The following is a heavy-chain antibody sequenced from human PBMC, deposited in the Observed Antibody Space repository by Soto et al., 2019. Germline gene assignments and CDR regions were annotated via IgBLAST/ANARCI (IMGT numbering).Heavy chain of an antibody. V-gene: IGHV5-51*01. Sequence: GESLKISCKGFDYTFAAYWIGWVRQMPGKGLEWMGVINPRDSDVKYSPPFEGQVTISADKSINTAFLQWRSLKASDTAMYYCARTRAHCSSTSCYRVYNWFDPWGQGTLVTVSS. D-gene: IGHD2-2*01. CDR2: INPRDSDV. J-gene: IGHJ5*02. CDR3: ARTRAHCSSTSCYRVYNWFDP. CDR1: DYTFAAYW.